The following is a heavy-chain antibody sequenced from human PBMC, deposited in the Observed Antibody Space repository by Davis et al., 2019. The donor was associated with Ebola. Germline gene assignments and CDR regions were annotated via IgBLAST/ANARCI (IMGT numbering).Heavy chain of an antibody. CDR1: GFTVSSNY. V-gene: IGHV3-53*01. Sequence: GESLKISCAASGFTVSSNYMSWVRQAPGKGLEWVSVIYSGGSTYYADSVKGRFTISRDNSKNTQYLQMNSLRAEDTAVYYCARAMTTVTHYYGMDVWGQGTTVTVSS. CDR3: ARAMTTVTHYYGMDV. J-gene: IGHJ6*02. D-gene: IGHD4-17*01. CDR2: IYSGGST.